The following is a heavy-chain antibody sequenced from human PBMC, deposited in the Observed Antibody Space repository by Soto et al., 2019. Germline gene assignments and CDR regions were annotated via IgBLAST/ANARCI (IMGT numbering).Heavy chain of an antibody. Sequence: LSLTCTVSGGSISSYYWSWIRQPAGKGLEWIGRIYTSGSTNYNPSLKSRVTMSVDTSKNQFSLKLSSVTAADTAVYYCARAAAGTPVINWFDPWGQGTLVTVSS. CDR3: ARAAAGTPVINWFDP. CDR1: GGSISSYY. D-gene: IGHD6-13*01. J-gene: IGHJ5*02. V-gene: IGHV4-4*07. CDR2: IYTSGST.